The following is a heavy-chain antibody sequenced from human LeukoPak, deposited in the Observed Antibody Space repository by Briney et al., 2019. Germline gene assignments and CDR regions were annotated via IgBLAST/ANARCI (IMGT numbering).Heavy chain of an antibody. CDR1: GFTFSNYA. J-gene: IGHJ6*02. V-gene: IGHV3-30*04. CDR2: ISYDGRNN. CDR3: ARAPHYSNYGPYYYGMDV. Sequence: GGSLRLSCAAAGFTFSNYAMHWVRQAPGKGLEWVAVISYDGRNNYYADSVRGRLTISRDNAKNSLYLQMNSLRAEDTAVYYCARAPHYSNYGPYYYGMDVWGQGTTVTVSS. D-gene: IGHD4-11*01.